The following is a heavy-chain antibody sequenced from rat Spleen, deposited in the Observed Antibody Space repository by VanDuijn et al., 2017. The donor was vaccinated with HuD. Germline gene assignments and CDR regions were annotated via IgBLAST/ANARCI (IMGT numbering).Heavy chain of an antibody. CDR1: GFTFSDYA. J-gene: IGHJ1*01. CDR2: IIYDGSST. D-gene: IGHD1-2*01. Sequence: EVQLVESGGGLVQPGRSLKLSCVASGFTFSDYAMAWVRQAPKKGLEWVATIIYDGSSTYYRDSVKGRFTISRDNAKSTLYLQMDSLRSEDTATYYCARHRQPRKPWDFWGPGTMVTVSS. CDR3: ARHRQPRKPWDF. V-gene: IGHV5-17*01.